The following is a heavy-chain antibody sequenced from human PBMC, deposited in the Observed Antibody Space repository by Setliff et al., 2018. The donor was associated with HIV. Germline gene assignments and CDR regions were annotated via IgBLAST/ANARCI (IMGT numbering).Heavy chain of an antibody. J-gene: IGHJ4*02. CDR2: IYTSGST. V-gene: IGHV4-61*05. Sequence: SETLSLTCSVSGGSISSGTYYWGWIRQPPGKGLEWIGHIYTSGSTNYNPSLKSRVTISVDTSKNQFSLKLSSVTAADTAVYYCARIVATITCYDYWGQGTLVTVSS. D-gene: IGHD5-12*01. CDR3: ARIVATITCYDY. CDR1: GGSISSGTYY.